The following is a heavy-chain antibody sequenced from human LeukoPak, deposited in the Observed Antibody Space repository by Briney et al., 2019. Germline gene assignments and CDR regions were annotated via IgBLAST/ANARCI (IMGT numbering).Heavy chain of an antibody. CDR2: INPSGGST. CDR3: ARDLETGTTRLGYYYGMDV. D-gene: IGHD1-1*01. CDR1: GYTFTSYY. J-gene: IGHJ6*02. Sequence: ASVKVSCKASGYTFTSYYMHWVRQAPGQGLEWMGIINPSGGSTSYAQKFQGRVTMTRDTSTSTVYMELSSLRSEDTAVYYCARDLETGTTRLGYYYGMDVWGQGTTVTVSS. V-gene: IGHV1-46*01.